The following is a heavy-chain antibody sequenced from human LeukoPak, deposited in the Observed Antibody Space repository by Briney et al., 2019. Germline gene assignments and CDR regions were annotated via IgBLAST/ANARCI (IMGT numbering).Heavy chain of an antibody. CDR3: ARHAADDFWSGYFSDDY. D-gene: IGHD3-3*01. J-gene: IGHJ4*02. CDR2: ISSSSSYI. Sequence: GGSLRLSCAASGFTFSSYSMNWVRQAPGKGLEWVSSISSSSSYIYYADSVKGRFTISRDNAKDSLYLQMNSLRAEDTAVYYCARHAADDFWSGYFSDDYWGQGTLVTVSS. CDR1: GFTFSSYS. V-gene: IGHV3-21*01.